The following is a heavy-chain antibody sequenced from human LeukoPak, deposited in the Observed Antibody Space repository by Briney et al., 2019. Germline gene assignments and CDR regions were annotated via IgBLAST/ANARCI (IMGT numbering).Heavy chain of an antibody. V-gene: IGHV1-3*01. CDR3: ARSRITMVRGSFGNWFDP. Sequence: GASVKVSCKASGYTFTTYSIHWVRQAPGQGLEWMAWINVGNGNTKYSQKFQGRVTFTTDTSASTAYMELSSLRSEDTAVYYRARSRITMVRGSFGNWFDPWGQGTLVTVSS. J-gene: IGHJ5*02. CDR1: GYTFTTYS. CDR2: INVGNGNT. D-gene: IGHD3-10*01.